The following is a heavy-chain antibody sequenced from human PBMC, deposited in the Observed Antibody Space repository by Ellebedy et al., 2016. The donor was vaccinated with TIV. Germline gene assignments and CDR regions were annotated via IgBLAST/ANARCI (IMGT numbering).Heavy chain of an antibody. J-gene: IGHJ6*02. D-gene: IGHD1-1*01. Sequence: PGGSLRLSCAASGFTFSSYTINWVRQTPGKGLEWVSSISSSGSYLYYADSVKGRFTVPRDNANKSLHLQMNNLRGDDTAVYYCGRAREPGPFAYYYYGMDVWGQGTTVTVSS. CDR1: GFTFSSYT. CDR2: ISSSGSYL. V-gene: IGHV3-21*04. CDR3: GRAREPGPFAYYYYGMDV.